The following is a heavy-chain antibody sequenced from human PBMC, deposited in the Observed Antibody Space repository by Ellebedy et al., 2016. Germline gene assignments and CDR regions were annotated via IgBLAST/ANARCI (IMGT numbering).Heavy chain of an antibody. CDR1: GGTFSSYA. J-gene: IGHJ4*02. V-gene: IGHV1-69*13. D-gene: IGHD6-19*01. CDR3: ATTSPGYSSGWYGY. CDR2: IIPIFGTA. Sequence: ASVKVSCKASGGTFSSYAISWVRQAPGQGLEWMGGIIPIFGTANYAQKFQGRVTITADESTSTAYMELSSLRSEDTAVYYCATTSPGYSSGWYGYWGQGTLVTVSS.